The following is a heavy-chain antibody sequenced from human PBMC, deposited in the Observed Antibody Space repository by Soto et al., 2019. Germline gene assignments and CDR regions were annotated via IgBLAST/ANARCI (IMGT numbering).Heavy chain of an antibody. V-gene: IGHV4-59*11. CDR3: ARDYYGDYYFDS. CDR1: GGSISTHY. Sequence: SETLSLTCTVSGGSISTHYWNWVRQPPGKGLEWIGYIDYKGNTKYNPSLKSRVTTSVDTSNDQFSLNLNSVTAADTAVYHCARDYYGDYYFDSWGQGILVTVSS. D-gene: IGHD4-17*01. J-gene: IGHJ4*02. CDR2: IDYKGNT.